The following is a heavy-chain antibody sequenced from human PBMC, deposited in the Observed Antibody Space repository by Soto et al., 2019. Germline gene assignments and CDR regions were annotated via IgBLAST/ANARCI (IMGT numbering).Heavy chain of an antibody. V-gene: IGHV4-30-2*01. D-gene: IGHD3-10*01. J-gene: IGHJ6*02. CDR3: ARGAGYYGSGSYYNYYYGMDV. CDR2: IYHSGST. CDR1: CFSILSGGYS. Sequence: SDTLSLTCAVFCFSILSGGYSWSWIRQPPGQGLEWIGYIYHSGSTYYNPSLKSRVTISVDRSKNQFSLELSSVTAADTAVYYCARGAGYYGSGSYYNYYYGMDVWGQGTTVT.